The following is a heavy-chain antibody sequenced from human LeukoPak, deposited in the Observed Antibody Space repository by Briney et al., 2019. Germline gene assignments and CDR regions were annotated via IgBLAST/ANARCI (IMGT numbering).Heavy chain of an antibody. CDR2: ISSSSSYI. D-gene: IGHD1-26*01. Sequence: GGSLRLSCAASGFTFSSYSMNWVRQAPGKGLEWVSSISSSSSYIYYADSVKGRFTISRDNAKNSLYLQMNSLRAEDTAVYYCARGPYSGSYSDYYYYYMDVWGKGTTVTVSS. CDR3: ARGPYSGSYSDYYYYYMDV. J-gene: IGHJ6*03. V-gene: IGHV3-21*01. CDR1: GFTFSSYS.